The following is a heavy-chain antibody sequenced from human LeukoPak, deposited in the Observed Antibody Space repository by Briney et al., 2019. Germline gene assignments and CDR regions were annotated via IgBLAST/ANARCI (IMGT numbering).Heavy chain of an antibody. D-gene: IGHD6-13*01. Sequence: GGSLRLSCVVSALTCSSYSMSWVRQAPGKGLEWVSGISASGGDTQYPDAGKARFTISRDNSKNTLFLQMNSLRVEDTAIYYCAKDAAGPEYWGQGTRVTVSS. V-gene: IGHV3-23*01. CDR3: AKDAAGPEY. CDR2: ISASGGDT. J-gene: IGHJ4*02. CDR1: ALTCSSYS.